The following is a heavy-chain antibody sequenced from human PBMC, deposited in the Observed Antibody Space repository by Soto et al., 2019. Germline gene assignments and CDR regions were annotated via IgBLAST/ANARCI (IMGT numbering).Heavy chain of an antibody. V-gene: IGHV4-4*07. Sequence: PSETLSLTCTVSGGSISSHYWSWIRQPAGKGLEYIGRTHSSGTTNYNPSLRGRVSMSVDTSKNQFSLRLNSVTATDTAVYYCARTGLTDVVGAFDLWGQGTMVTVSS. J-gene: IGHJ3*01. CDR3: ARTGLTDVVGAFDL. CDR1: GGSISSHY. CDR2: THSSGTT. D-gene: IGHD1-26*01.